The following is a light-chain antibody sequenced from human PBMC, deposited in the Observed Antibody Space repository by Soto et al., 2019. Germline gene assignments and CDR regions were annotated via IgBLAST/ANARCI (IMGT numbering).Light chain of an antibody. CDR2: AAS. V-gene: IGKV1-39*01. CDR3: QQSYSSPPT. CDR1: QSISSY. J-gene: IGKJ4*01. Sequence: DIQMTQSPSSLSASVGDRVTITCRASQSISSYLNWYQQKPGKAPKLLIYAASSLQSGVPSRFSGSGSGTDLTLSISSLQPEDFAAYFCQQSYSSPPTFGGGTKVEI.